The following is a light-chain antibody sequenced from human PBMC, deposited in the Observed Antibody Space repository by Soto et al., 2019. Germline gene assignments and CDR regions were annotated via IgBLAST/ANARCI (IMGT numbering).Light chain of an antibody. V-gene: IGKV2-30*01. J-gene: IGKJ1*01. CDR1: QSLVYRDGNTH. CDR2: MVS. CDR3: MQGTHWPPT. Sequence: DVVLTQSPPSLPVTLGQPASISCRSSQSLVYRDGNTHLNWFQQRPGQSPRRLIYMVSTRDSGVPDRFSGSGSGTDFTRKISRVEAEAVGVYCCMQGTHWPPTFGQGTKVEIK.